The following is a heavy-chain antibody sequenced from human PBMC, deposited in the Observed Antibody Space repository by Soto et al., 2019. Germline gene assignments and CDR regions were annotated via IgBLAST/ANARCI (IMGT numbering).Heavy chain of an antibody. V-gene: IGHV1-18*01. J-gene: IGHJ6*02. CDR1: GYTFTSYG. Sequence: ASVKVSCKASGYTFTSYGISWVRQAPGQGLEWMGRISAYNGNTNYAQKLRGRVTMTTDTSTSTAYMELRSLRSDDTAVYYCACLTKTTRYYYYGMDVWGQGTTVTVSS. CDR3: ACLTKTTRYYYYGMDV. D-gene: IGHD1-20*01. CDR2: ISAYNGNT.